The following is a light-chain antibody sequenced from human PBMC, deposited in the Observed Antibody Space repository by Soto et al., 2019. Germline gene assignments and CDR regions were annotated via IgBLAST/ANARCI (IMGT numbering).Light chain of an antibody. J-gene: IGKJ4*01. Sequence: EIVMTQSPATLSVSPGERATLSCRASQTVNSNLAWYQKKPGQAPRLLIYGASTRAPGIPARFGGSGSGTEFTLTISSLQSEDFAVYYCQQYNNWPPLTFGGGTKVEIK. V-gene: IGKV3D-15*01. CDR2: GAS. CDR1: QTVNSN. CDR3: QQYNNWPPLT.